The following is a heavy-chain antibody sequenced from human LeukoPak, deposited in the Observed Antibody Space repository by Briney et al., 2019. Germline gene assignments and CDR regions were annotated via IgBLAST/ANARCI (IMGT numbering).Heavy chain of an antibody. CDR1: GGSISSVDYF. V-gene: IGHV4-30-4*01. CDR2: IYYSGST. CDR3: ARVVPTVPHGGDY. D-gene: IGHD2-2*01. J-gene: IGHJ4*02. Sequence: SETLSLTCTVSGGSISSVDYFWRWIRQPPGRGREWIGYIYYSGSTYYSPSLKSRVNISVDTSKNQFSLKLSSVTAADTAVYYCARVVPTVPHGGDYWGQGTLVTVSS.